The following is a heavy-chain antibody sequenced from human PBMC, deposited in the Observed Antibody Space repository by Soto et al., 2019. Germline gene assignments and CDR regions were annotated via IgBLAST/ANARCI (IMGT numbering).Heavy chain of an antibody. V-gene: IGHV4-31*03. CDR2: IYYSGST. J-gene: IGHJ4*02. CDR1: VGSISSGGYY. Sequence: TLSVTCTVSVGSISSGGYYWSWILQHPGKGLEWIGYIYYSGSTYYNPSLKSRVTISVDTSKNQFSLKLSSVTAADTAVYYCARDAYCSSTSCFTGGFDYWGQGTLVTVSS. D-gene: IGHD2-2*01. CDR3: ARDAYCSSTSCFTGGFDY.